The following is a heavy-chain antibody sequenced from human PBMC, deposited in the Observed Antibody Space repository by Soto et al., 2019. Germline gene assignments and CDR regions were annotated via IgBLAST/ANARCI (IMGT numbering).Heavy chain of an antibody. Sequence: GGSLRLSCAASGFTFSNAWMSWVRQAPGKGLEWVGRIKSKTDGGTTDYAAPVKGRFTISRDDSKNTLYLQMNSLKTEDTAVYYCTTGLVGATRPHYWGQGTLVTVSS. V-gene: IGHV3-15*01. J-gene: IGHJ4*02. D-gene: IGHD1-26*01. CDR2: IKSKTDGGTT. CDR1: GFTFSNAW. CDR3: TTGLVGATRPHY.